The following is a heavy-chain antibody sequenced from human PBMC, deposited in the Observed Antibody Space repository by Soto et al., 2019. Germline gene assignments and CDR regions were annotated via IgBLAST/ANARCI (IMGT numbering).Heavy chain of an antibody. D-gene: IGHD6-19*01. CDR1: GGTFSSYA. CDR3: ASMVGGAHRGWYRSNRGEVYGMDV. Sequence: QVQLVQSGAEVKKPGSSVKVSCKASGGTFSSYAISWVRQAPGQGLEWMGGIIPIFGTANYAQKFQGRVTITADESTSTAYMEPSSLRSEDTAVYYCASMVGGAHRGWYRSNRGEVYGMDVWCQGTKVTVSS. V-gene: IGHV1-69*01. J-gene: IGHJ6*02. CDR2: IIPIFGTA.